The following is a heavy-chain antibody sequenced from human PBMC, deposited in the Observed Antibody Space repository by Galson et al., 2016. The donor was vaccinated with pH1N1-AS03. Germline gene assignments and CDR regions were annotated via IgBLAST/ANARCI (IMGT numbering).Heavy chain of an antibody. V-gene: IGHV1-3*04. CDR1: GYSFISYA. CDR2: LNTGTGDT. D-gene: IGHD6-19*01. Sequence: SVKVSCKASGYSFISYAIHWVRQAPGQRPEWMGWLNTGTGDTIYSQKFQDRVTITRDTSASTAYMELSRLRSEDTAVYYCARVGIEISSGWYGRFDFWGQGTLVTVSS. CDR3: ARVGIEISSGWYGRFDF. J-gene: IGHJ4*02.